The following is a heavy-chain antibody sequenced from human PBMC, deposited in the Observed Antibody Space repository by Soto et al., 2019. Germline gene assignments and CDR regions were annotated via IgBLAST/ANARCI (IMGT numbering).Heavy chain of an antibody. J-gene: IGHJ4*02. D-gene: IGHD3-10*01. CDR2: ISHSGRT. Sequence: SEPLSLTCTVSGASLSIGSYYWSWIRQPPGKGLEWIGYISHSGRTNYDPSLKSRLTMSVDTSQNQFSLQLNSVTAADTAVYYCSYGSSFDYWGQGTLVTVSS. V-gene: IGHV4-61*01. CDR1: GASLSIGSYY. CDR3: SYGSSFDY.